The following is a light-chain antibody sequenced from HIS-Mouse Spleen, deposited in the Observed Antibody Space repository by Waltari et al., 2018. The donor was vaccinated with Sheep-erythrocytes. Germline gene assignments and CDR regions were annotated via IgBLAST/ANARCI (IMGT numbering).Light chain of an antibody. V-gene: IGLV2-23*03. CDR2: EGS. Sequence: QSALTQPASVSGSPGQSITISCTGTSSDVGSYNLVSWYQQHPGKAPKLMIYEGSKRPSGVSKRFSGSKSGNTASLTISGLQAEDEADYYCCSYAGSSTFHVVFGGGTK. CDR3: CSYAGSSTFHVV. J-gene: IGLJ2*01. CDR1: SSDVGSYNL.